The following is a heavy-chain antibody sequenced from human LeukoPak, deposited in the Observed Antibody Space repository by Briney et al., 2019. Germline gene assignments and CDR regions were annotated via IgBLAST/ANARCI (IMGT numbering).Heavy chain of an antibody. D-gene: IGHD3-10*01. V-gene: IGHV3-9*01. CDR2: ISWNSGSI. J-gene: IGHJ5*02. Sequence: SLRLSCAASGFTFDDYAMHWVRQAPGKGLEWVSSISWNSGSIDYADSVKGRFTISRDNAKNSLYLQMNSLRAEDTAVYYCARDIWAGLNTYYYGSGSQTNWFDPWGQGTLVTVSS. CDR3: ARDIWAGLNTYYYGSGSQTNWFDP. CDR1: GFTFDDYA.